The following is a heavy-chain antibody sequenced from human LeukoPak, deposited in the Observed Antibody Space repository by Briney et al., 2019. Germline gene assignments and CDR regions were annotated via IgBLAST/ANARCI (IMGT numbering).Heavy chain of an antibody. Sequence: GWSLRLSCAASGFTFSSYAMIWVRQAPGKGLEGVSTIRGDDHNTFYADSVKGRFSISRDNSRNTLFPQMNSLRGEDMAVFYCARSAIAAAGTGAFDIWGQGTVVTVSS. J-gene: IGHJ3*02. D-gene: IGHD6-13*01. V-gene: IGHV3-23*01. CDR1: GFTFSSYA. CDR2: IRGDDHNT. CDR3: ARSAIAAAGTGAFDI.